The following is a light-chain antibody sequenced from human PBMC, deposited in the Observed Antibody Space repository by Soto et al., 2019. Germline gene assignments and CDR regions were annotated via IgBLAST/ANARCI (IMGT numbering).Light chain of an antibody. J-gene: IGKJ1*01. CDR1: QSVSSY. CDR2: DAS. V-gene: IGKV3-11*01. Sequence: EIVLTQSPATLSLSPGERATLSCRASQSVSSYLAWYQQKPGQAPRLLIYDASNRATGIPARFSGSGSGTDFTLTIRSLEAEDFAVYYCQQRSNWRTFGQGTKVDIK. CDR3: QQRSNWRT.